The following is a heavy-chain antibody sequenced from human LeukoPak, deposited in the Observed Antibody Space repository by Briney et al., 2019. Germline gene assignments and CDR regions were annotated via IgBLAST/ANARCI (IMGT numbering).Heavy chain of an antibody. CDR2: IYYSGST. D-gene: IGHD1-14*01. V-gene: IGHV4-59*01. Sequence: PSETLSLTCTVSGGSISSYYWSWIRQPPGKGLEWIGYIYYSGSTNYNPSLKSRVTISVDTSKNQLSLKLSSVTAADTAVYYCARGSAELVAFDIWGQGTMVTVSS. CDR3: ARGSAELVAFDI. CDR1: GGSISSYY. J-gene: IGHJ3*02.